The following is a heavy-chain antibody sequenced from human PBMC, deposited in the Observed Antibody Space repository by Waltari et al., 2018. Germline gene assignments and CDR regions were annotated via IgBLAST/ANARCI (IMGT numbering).Heavy chain of an antibody. CDR3: ARAYCGGDCYSTQYYYYGMDV. V-gene: IGHV1-69*13. CDR2: ILPIFGTA. D-gene: IGHD2-21*01. Sequence: QVQLVQSGAEVKKPGSSVKVSCKASGGTFSSYAISWVRQAPGQGLAWMGGILPIFGTANDAQKFQGRVTITADESTSTAYMELSSLRSEDTAVYYCARAYCGGDCYSTQYYYYGMDVWGQGTTVTVSS. CDR1: GGTFSSYA. J-gene: IGHJ6*02.